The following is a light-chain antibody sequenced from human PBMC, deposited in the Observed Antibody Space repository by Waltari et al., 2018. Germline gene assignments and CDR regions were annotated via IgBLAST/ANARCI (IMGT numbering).Light chain of an antibody. J-gene: IGLJ1*01. Sequence: QSALTQPASVSGSPGQPIPISCTWTSNDVGSYNLLSWYQQHPGKAPKLIIYEANKRPSGISNRLSGSKSGNTASLTISGLEAEDEAEYYCCSYAGSIFVFGTGTKVTVL. CDR3: CSYAGSIFV. CDR1: SNDVGSYNL. V-gene: IGLV2-23*01. CDR2: EAN.